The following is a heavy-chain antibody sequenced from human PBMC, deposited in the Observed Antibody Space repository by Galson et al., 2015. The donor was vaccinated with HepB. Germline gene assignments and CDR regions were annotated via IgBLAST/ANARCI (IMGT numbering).Heavy chain of an antibody. CDR2: IKQDGSQK. CDR3: AKILVQLRVFRPFDY. J-gene: IGHJ4*02. CDR1: GFTFSNYW. D-gene: IGHD2-2*01. V-gene: IGHV3-7*01. Sequence: SLRLSCAASGFTFSNYWMSWVRQTPGKGLEWVANIKQDGSQKYYVDSVKGRFTISRDNSKNTLYLQMNSLRAEDTAVYYCAKILVQLRVFRPFDYWGQGTLVTVSS.